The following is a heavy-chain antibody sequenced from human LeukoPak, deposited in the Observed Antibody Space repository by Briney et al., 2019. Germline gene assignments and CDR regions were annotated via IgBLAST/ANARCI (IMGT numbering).Heavy chain of an antibody. CDR1: GGSISSSSYY. CDR3: ARFGITVVRGGKYYFDY. D-gene: IGHD3-10*01. CDR2: IYYSGST. Sequence: SETLSLTCTVSGGSISSSSYYWGWIRQPPGKGLEWIGSIYYSGSTYCNPSLKSRVTISVDTSKNQFSLMLSSVTAADTAVYYCARFGITVVRGGKYYFDYWGQGTLVTVSS. V-gene: IGHV4-39*01. J-gene: IGHJ4*02.